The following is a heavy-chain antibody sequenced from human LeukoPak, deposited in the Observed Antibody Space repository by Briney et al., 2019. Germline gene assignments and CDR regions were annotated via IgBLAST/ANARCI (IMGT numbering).Heavy chain of an antibody. CDR3: ATHHDYSNSNYFDF. Sequence: RSLRLSCAASGFTFSSYAMSWVRQAPGKGLEWVSAFSGAGSSTNYADSVKGRFTISRDNSKNMLYLQMNSLRVEDTAVYYCATHHDYSNSNYFDFWGPGTLVTVSS. J-gene: IGHJ4*02. D-gene: IGHD4-11*01. V-gene: IGHV3-23*01. CDR2: FSGAGSST. CDR1: GFTFSSYA.